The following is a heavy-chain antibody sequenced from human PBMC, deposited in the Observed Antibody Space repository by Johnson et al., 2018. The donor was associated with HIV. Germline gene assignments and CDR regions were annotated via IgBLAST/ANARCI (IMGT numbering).Heavy chain of an antibody. CDR2: ISYDGSNK. D-gene: IGHD1-26*01. Sequence: QVQLVETGGGLIQPGGSLRLSCAASGFTFSSYAMHWVRQAPGKGLEWVAVISYDGSNKYYTDSVKGRFPISRDNSKNTLYLQMNSLRAEDTAVYYCAKDGMGGNYWYAFDIWGQGTMVTVSS. V-gene: IGHV3-30-3*01. J-gene: IGHJ3*02. CDR3: AKDGMGGNYWYAFDI. CDR1: GFTFSSYA.